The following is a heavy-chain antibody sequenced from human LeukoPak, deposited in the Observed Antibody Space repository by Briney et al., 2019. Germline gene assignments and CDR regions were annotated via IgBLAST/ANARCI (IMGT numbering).Heavy chain of an antibody. Sequence: SETLSLTCTVSGYSISSGYYWGWLRQPPGKGLEWIGSIYQTGGTSYNPSLKSRVAISIDTSKNQFSLRLNSVTAADTALYYCARAEGGSGYNLHYWGQGALVTVSS. CDR1: GYSISSGYY. J-gene: IGHJ4*02. V-gene: IGHV4-38-2*02. CDR3: ARAEGGSGYNLHY. CDR2: IYQTGGT. D-gene: IGHD5-12*01.